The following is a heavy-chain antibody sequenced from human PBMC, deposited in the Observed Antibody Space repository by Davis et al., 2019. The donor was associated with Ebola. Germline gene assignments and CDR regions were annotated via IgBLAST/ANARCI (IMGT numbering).Heavy chain of an antibody. J-gene: IGHJ4*02. CDR1: GYSFTSYW. Sequence: GESLKISCTASGYSFTSYWIGWVRHMPGKGLEWMGIIYPGDSDTRYSPSFQGQVTISADKSISTAYLQWSSLKASDTAMYYCARIYDSSGYYFGYWGQGTLVTVSS. D-gene: IGHD3-22*01. CDR2: IYPGDSDT. CDR3: ARIYDSSGYYFGY. V-gene: IGHV5-51*01.